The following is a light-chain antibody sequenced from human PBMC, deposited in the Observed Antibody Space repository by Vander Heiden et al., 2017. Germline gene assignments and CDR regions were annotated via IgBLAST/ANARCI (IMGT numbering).Light chain of an antibody. J-gene: IGKJ2*02. CDR1: QSVSSN. CDR2: GAS. V-gene: IGKV3-15*01. Sequence: ELVMTQSPATLSVSPGESATLSCRASQSVSSNLAWDQQKPGLIYGASTRATGIPARFSGSGYGTEFTLTISSRQSEDFAVYYCQQHYNWHPRTFGQGTKLEIK. CDR3: QQHYNWHPRT.